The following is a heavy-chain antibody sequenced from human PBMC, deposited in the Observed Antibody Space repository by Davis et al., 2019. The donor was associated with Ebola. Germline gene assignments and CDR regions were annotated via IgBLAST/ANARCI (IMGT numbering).Heavy chain of an antibody. V-gene: IGHV4-31*03. CDR2: IDNNGNA. CDR1: GASINSGTYY. CDR3: AREKMARFDP. D-gene: IGHD2-8*01. J-gene: IGHJ5*02. Sequence: MPSETLSLTCTVSGASINSGTYYWSWTRQFPGKGLEWIGYIDNNGNAYYSPSLKSRLSLSIDTSKNQFSLKLSAVRAADTAVYYWAREKMARFDPWGQGTLVTVSS.